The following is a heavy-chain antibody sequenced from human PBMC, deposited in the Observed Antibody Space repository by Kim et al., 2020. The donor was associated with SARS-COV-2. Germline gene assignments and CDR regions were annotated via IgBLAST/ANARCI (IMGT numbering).Heavy chain of an antibody. CDR1: GYSISSGYY. V-gene: IGHV4-38-2*02. D-gene: IGHD3-10*01. CDR2: IYHSGST. CDR3: ASPLSYGSGSYSFDY. J-gene: IGHJ4*02. Sequence: SETLSLTCTVSGYSISSGYYWGWIRQPPGKGLEWIGSIYHSGSTYYNPSLKSRVTISVDTSKNQFSLKLSSVTAADTAVYYCASPLSYGSGSYSFDYWGQGTLVTVSS.